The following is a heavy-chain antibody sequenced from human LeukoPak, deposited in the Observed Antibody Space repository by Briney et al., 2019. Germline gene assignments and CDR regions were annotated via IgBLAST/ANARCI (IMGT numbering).Heavy chain of an antibody. CDR1: GGSISSSSYY. CDR3: ARHGGSGEN. Sequence: KTSETLSLTCTVSGGSISSSSYYWGWIRQPPGKGLEWIGSIYYSGSTYYNPSLKSRVTISVDTSKNQFSLKLSSVTAADAAVYYCARHGGSGENWGQGTLVTVSS. D-gene: IGHD3-10*01. J-gene: IGHJ4*02. V-gene: IGHV4-39*01. CDR2: IYYSGST.